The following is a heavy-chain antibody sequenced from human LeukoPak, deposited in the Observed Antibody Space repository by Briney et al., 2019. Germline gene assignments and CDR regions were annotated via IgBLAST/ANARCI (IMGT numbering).Heavy chain of an antibody. D-gene: IGHD6-19*01. Sequence: GRSLRLSCAASGFTFSSYAMHWVRQAPGKGLEWVAVISYDGSNKYYADSVKGRFTISRDNSKNTLYLQMNSLRAEDTAVYYCARGDQAVAGHGGPLFDYWGQGTLVTVSS. V-gene: IGHV3-30-3*01. CDR3: ARGDQAVAGHGGPLFDY. CDR1: GFTFSSYA. CDR2: ISYDGSNK. J-gene: IGHJ4*02.